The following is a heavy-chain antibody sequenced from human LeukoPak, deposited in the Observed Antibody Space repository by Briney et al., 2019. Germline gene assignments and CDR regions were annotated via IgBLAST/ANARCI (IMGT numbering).Heavy chain of an antibody. D-gene: IGHD2-2*02. Sequence: GGSLRLSCAASGFIFNNYGMHWVRQAPGKGLEWVAFIRYDGSNKYYADSVKGRFTISRDNSKNTLYLQMNSLRAEDTAVYYCAKSGCSSTSCYTDYWGQGTLVTVSS. CDR1: GFIFNNYG. V-gene: IGHV3-30*02. J-gene: IGHJ4*02. CDR2: IRYDGSNK. CDR3: AKSGCSSTSCYTDY.